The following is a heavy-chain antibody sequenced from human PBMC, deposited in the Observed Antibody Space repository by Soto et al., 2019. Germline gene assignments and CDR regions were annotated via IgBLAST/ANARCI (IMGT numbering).Heavy chain of an antibody. CDR3: ARSYMVRGIANWFAP. J-gene: IGHJ5*02. CDR2: IYHSGST. V-gene: IGHV4-4*02. D-gene: IGHD3-10*01. Sequence: SETLSLTCAVSGGSISSSNWWSWVRQPPGKGLEWIGEIYHSGSTNYNPSLKSRVTISVDKSKNQFSLKLSSVTAADTAVYYCARSYMVRGIANWFAPWGQGTLVTVS. CDR1: GGSISSSNW.